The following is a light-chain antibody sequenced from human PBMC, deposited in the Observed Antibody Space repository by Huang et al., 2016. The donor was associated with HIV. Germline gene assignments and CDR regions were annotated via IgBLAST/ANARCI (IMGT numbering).Light chain of an antibody. CDR1: QRVSGN. CDR3: QQYNNWPPWT. CDR2: GAS. J-gene: IGKJ1*01. Sequence: EMVMTQSPATLSVSPGERITLSCRASQRVSGNLAWYQQRPGQAPRLLIYGASTRATGVPPRFSGGGSGTVFTLTISGLQSEDFATYYCQQYNNWPPWTFGQGTKVEIK. V-gene: IGKV3-15*01.